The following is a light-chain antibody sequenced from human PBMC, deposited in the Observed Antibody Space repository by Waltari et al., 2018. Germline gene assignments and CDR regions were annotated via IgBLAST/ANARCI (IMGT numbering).Light chain of an antibody. J-gene: IGLJ3*02. CDR3: AAWDDSLSGWV. Sequence: QSVLTQPPSVSGTPGQRVTISCSGSSSNIGSNYVHWYQHPPGTAPKLLIYRNNQRPSGVPDRFSGSKSGTSASLAISGLRSEDEADYYCAAWDDSLSGWVFGGGPKLTVL. V-gene: IGLV1-47*01. CDR2: RNN. CDR1: SSNIGSNY.